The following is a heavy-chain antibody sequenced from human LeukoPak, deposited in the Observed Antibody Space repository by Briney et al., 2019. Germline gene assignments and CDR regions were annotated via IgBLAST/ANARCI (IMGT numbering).Heavy chain of an antibody. CDR2: INHSGST. V-gene: IGHV4-34*01. D-gene: IGHD2-15*01. CDR1: GGSFSGYY. Sequence: PSETLSLTCAVYGGSFSGYYWSWLRQPPGKGLEWIGEINHSGSTYYNPSLKSRVTISVDTSKNQFSLKLSSVTAADTAVDYCATSPLYCSGGSCYQGYFDYWGQGTLVTVSS. CDR3: ATSPLYCSGGSCYQGYFDY. J-gene: IGHJ4*02.